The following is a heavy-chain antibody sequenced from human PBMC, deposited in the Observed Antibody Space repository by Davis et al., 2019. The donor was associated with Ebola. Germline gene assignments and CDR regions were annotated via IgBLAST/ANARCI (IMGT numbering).Heavy chain of an antibody. J-gene: IGHJ6*04. V-gene: IGHV4-61*05. D-gene: IGHD3-3*01. Sequence: MPSETLSLTCTVSGDSISSGRYYWSWIRQPPGKGLEWIGYIYYSGSTNYNPSLKSRVTISVDKSKNQVSLKMSSVTAADTGEYYCARVMFWSGYYPAVPQPSGMDVWGKGTTVTVSS. CDR1: GDSISSGRYY. CDR2: IYYSGST. CDR3: ARVMFWSGYYPAVPQPSGMDV.